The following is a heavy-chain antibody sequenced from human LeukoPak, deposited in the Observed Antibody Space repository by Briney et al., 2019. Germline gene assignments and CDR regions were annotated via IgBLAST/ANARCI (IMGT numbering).Heavy chain of an antibody. Sequence: GESLKISCKGSGYSFTTYWIGWVRQMPGKGLEWMGIIYPGDSDTRYSPSFQGQVTVSADKSLNTAYLQWSSLKASDTAIYYCARRGIGSYYPYFDYWGHGTLVTVFS. J-gene: IGHJ4*01. CDR3: ARRGIGSYYPYFDY. D-gene: IGHD1-26*01. V-gene: IGHV5-51*01. CDR1: GYSFTTYW. CDR2: IYPGDSDT.